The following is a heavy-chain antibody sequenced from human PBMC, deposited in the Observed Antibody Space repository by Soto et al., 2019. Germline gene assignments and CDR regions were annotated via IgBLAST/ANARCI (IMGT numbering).Heavy chain of an antibody. J-gene: IGHJ6*02. V-gene: IGHV4-31*03. CDR2: IYYSGST. D-gene: IGHD3-9*01. CDR1: GGSISSGGYY. Sequence: SETLSLTCTVSGGSISSGGYYWTWIRQHPGKGLEWIGYIYYSGSTYYNPSLKSRVTISVDTSKNQFSLKLSSVTAADTAVYYCARHSAYYDILTGSLPAYYGMDVWGQGTTVTVSS. CDR3: ARHSAYYDILTGSLPAYYGMDV.